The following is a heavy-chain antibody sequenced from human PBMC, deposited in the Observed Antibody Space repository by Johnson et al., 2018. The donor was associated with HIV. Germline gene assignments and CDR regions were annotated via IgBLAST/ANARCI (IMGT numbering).Heavy chain of an antibody. V-gene: IGHV3-30*04. CDR1: GFTFNSYP. J-gene: IGHJ3*02. Sequence: QVQLVESGGGVVQPGRSLRLSCAASGFTFNSYPMHWVRQAPGKGLEWVAVISYDGNNKYYADSLKGRFTISRDNSKNTLYLQMNSLRAEDTAVYYCTRLPSGYSRDAFDIWGQGTMVTVSS. CDR2: ISYDGNNK. D-gene: IGHD5-18*01. CDR3: TRLPSGYSRDAFDI.